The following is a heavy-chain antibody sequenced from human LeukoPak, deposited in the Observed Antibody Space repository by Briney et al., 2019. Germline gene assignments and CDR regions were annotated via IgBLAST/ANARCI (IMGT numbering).Heavy chain of an antibody. CDR1: GGSISSYY. CDR3: AGDSAAAGKGYYYYYGMDV. J-gene: IGHJ6*02. Sequence: PSETLSLTCTVSGGSISSYYWSWIRQPAGKGLEWIGRIYTSGSTNYNPSLKSRVTMSVDTSKNQFSLKLSSVTAADTAVYYCAGDSAAAGKGYYYYYGMDVWGQGTTVTVSS. D-gene: IGHD6-13*01. V-gene: IGHV4-4*07. CDR2: IYTSGST.